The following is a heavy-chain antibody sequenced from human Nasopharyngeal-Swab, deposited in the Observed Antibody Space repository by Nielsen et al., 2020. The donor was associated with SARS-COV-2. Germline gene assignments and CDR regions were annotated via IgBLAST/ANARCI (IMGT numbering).Heavy chain of an antibody. Sequence: ASVKVSCKASGYTFTSYDINWVRQATGQGLEWMGWMNPNSGNTGYAQKFQGRVTMTRNTSISTAYMELSSLRSEDTAVYCCARGLDSSSWLDYWGQGTLVTVSS. CDR1: GYTFTSYD. V-gene: IGHV1-8*01. D-gene: IGHD6-13*01. CDR3: ARGLDSSSWLDY. CDR2: MNPNSGNT. J-gene: IGHJ4*02.